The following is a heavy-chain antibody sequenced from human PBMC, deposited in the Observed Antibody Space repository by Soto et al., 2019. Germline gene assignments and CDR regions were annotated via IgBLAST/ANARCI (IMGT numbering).Heavy chain of an antibody. CDR3: VSYDFWSGYSDY. CDR1: GFTVSSNY. V-gene: IGHV3-66*01. J-gene: IGHJ4*02. D-gene: IGHD3-3*01. Sequence: EVQLVESGGALVQPGGSLRLSCAVSGFTVSSNYMSWVRQAPGKGLEWVSIFYTGGSTYYSDSVKGRFTISRDNSKNTLYLQMNSLREEDTAVYYCVSYDFWSGYSDYWGQGTRVTVSS. CDR2: FYTGGST.